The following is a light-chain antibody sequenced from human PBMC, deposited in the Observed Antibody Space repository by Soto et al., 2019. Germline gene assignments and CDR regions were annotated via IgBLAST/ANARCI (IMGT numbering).Light chain of an antibody. CDR2: DVF. J-gene: IGKJ5*01. Sequence: DIQITQSPSSLSASVGDRVTITCLSSQSITYWLAWYQQKPGRAPKLLIYDVFNLQSGVPSRFSGSGSGTEFTLTISSLQPDDSATYYCQQYPSFSFTFGQGTRLEIK. CDR3: QQYPSFSFT. CDR1: QSITYW. V-gene: IGKV1-5*01.